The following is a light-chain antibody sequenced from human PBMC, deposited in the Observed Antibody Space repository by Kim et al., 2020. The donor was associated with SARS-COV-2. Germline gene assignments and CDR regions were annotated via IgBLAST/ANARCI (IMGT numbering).Light chain of an antibody. CDR2: KAS. CDR1: QSISVW. V-gene: IGKV1-5*03. CDR3: QQYSTYWT. J-gene: IGKJ1*01. Sequence: DIQMTQSPSALSASVGDRVTITCRASQSISVWLAWYQQKPGKAPKLLIYKASSLESGVPSRFSGSGSGTEFTLTITSLQPDDFATYYCQQYSTYWTFGQGTKVDIK.